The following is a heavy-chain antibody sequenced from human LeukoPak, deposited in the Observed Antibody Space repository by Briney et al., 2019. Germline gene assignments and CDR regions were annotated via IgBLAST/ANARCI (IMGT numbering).Heavy chain of an antibody. CDR3: ARAGYYGSGSYYTLPFDY. CDR2: ISGSGSTI. CDR1: GFSFSDYY. J-gene: IGHJ4*02. Sequence: PGGSLRLSCAASGFSFSDYYMTWIRQAPGKGLEWVSHISGSGSTIYYADSVKGRFTISRDNAKKSLYLQMNSLRAEDTAVYYCARAGYYGSGSYYTLPFDYWGQGTLVTVSS. V-gene: IGHV3-11*04. D-gene: IGHD3-10*01.